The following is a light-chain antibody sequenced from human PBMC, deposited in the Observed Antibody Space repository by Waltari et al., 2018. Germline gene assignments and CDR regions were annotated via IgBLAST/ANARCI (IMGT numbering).Light chain of an antibody. Sequence: AIRMTQSPSPFSASTGDRITITCRASQGIGSYLAWYQQKPGKAPKLLIYAASTLQSGVPSRFSGSGSGTDFTLTISCLQSEDFATYYCQQYYSYPFTFGPGTKVDIK. CDR1: QGIGSY. J-gene: IGKJ3*01. CDR3: QQYYSYPFT. V-gene: IGKV1-8*01. CDR2: AAS.